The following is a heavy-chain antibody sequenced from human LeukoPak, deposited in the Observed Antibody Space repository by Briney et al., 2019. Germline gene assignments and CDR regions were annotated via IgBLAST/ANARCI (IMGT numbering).Heavy chain of an antibody. CDR3: AKDEVVITTKTDY. Sequence: GSLRLSCAASGFTFSSYAMSWVRQAPGKGLEWVSAFSGSGGSTYYADSVKGRFTISRDNSKNTLYLQMNRLRAEDTAVYYCAKDEVVITTKTDYWGQGTLVTVSS. J-gene: IGHJ4*02. D-gene: IGHD3-22*01. CDR1: GFTFSSYA. CDR2: FSGSGGST. V-gene: IGHV3-23*01.